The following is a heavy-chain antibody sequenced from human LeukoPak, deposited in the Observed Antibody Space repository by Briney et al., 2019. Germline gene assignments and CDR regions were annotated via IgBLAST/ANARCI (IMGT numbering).Heavy chain of an antibody. CDR3: ARSTGLFYYGMDV. D-gene: IGHD5/OR15-5a*01. V-gene: IGHV3-21*06. J-gene: IGHJ6*02. CDR1: GFTFSTYS. Sequence: GGSLRLSCAASGFTFSTYSMNWVRQAPGKRLEWVSSISSTSSYIYYADSVKGRFTISRDNAKNSLYLQMNSLRAEDTAVYYCARSTGLFYYGMDVCGQGTTVTVSS. CDR2: ISSTSSYI.